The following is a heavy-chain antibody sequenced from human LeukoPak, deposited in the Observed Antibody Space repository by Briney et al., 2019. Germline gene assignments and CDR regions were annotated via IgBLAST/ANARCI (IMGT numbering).Heavy chain of an antibody. Sequence: GGSLRLSCAASGFTFSSYAVSWVRQAPGKGLEWVSAISGSGGSTYYADSVKGRFTISRDNSKNTLYLQMNSLRAEDTAVYYCAKDRVAVAGTVPPLFDYWGQGTLVTVSS. D-gene: IGHD6-19*01. CDR2: ISGSGGST. CDR3: AKDRVAVAGTVPPLFDY. V-gene: IGHV3-23*01. CDR1: GFTFSSYA. J-gene: IGHJ4*02.